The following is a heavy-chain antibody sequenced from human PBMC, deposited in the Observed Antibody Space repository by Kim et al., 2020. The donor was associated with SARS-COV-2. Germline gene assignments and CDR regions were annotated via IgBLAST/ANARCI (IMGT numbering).Heavy chain of an antibody. CDR2: ISGSGGST. CDR1: GFTFSSYA. CDR3: AKDREGYGVAILVY. J-gene: IGHJ4*02. D-gene: IGHD3-9*01. Sequence: GGSLRLSCAASGFTFSSYAMSWVRQAPGKGLEWVSAISGSGGSTYYADSVKGRFTISRDNSKNTLYLQMNSLRAEDTAVYYCAKDREGYGVAILVYWGQGTLGTVSS. V-gene: IGHV3-23*01.